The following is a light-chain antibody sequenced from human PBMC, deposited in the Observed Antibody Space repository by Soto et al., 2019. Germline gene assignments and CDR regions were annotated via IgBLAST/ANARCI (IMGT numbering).Light chain of an antibody. CDR1: QSVSNN. CDR2: DAS. CDR3: QQYKNWPPWT. V-gene: IGKV3-15*01. J-gene: IGKJ1*01. Sequence: ILMTQSPATLSVSPGERATLSCRASQSVSNNLAWYQQKPGQAPRLLIYDASTRATGIPARFSGSGSGTEIALTISGLQSEDFAVYYCQQYKNWPPWTFGQGTKVEIK.